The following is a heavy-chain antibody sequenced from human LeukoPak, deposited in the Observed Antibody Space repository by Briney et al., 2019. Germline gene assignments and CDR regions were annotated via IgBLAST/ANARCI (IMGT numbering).Heavy chain of an antibody. CDR1: GFAFSSNW. D-gene: IGHD7-27*01. Sequence: GGSLRLSCAASGFAFSSNWMHWVRQTPGKGLVWVSRINSGGSGTSYAASVEGRFTISRDNVKNTLYLQMDSLGAEDTAVYYCATSLGPLTEYWGQGTLVTVSS. CDR2: INSGGSGT. V-gene: IGHV3-74*01. CDR3: ATSLGPLTEY. J-gene: IGHJ4*02.